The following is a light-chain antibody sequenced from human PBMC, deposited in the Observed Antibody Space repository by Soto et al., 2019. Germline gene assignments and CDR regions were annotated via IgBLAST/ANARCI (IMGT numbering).Light chain of an antibody. Sequence: DTQMTQSPSTLSASVGDRVTITCRASETFSTWLAWYQQKPGQAPKLLIYSSSFLESGVPSRFSGSGSGTEFTLTISSLQPDDFATYYCLQYNDYSWTFGQGTKVQIK. CDR2: SSS. CDR1: ETFSTW. V-gene: IGKV1-5*01. CDR3: LQYNDYSWT. J-gene: IGKJ1*01.